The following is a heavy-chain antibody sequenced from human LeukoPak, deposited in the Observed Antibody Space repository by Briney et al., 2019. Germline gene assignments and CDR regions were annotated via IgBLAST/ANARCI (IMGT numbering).Heavy chain of an antibody. Sequence: GGSLRLSCAASGFTFSSNAMSWVRQAPGKGLEWVSAISDSGGSTYYADSVKGRFTISRDNSKNTLYLQMNSLRAEDTAVYYCAKLIAVAGTDDYWGQGTPVTVSS. D-gene: IGHD6-19*01. CDR3: AKLIAVAGTDDY. CDR2: ISDSGGST. CDR1: GFTFSSNA. J-gene: IGHJ4*02. V-gene: IGHV3-23*01.